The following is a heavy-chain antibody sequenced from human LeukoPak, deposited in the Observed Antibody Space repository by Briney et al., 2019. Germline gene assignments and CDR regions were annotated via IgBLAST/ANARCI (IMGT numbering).Heavy chain of an antibody. V-gene: IGHV3-48*01. CDR2: ISSSSSTI. CDR3: ARGLRSWDSDYYYYGMDV. D-gene: IGHD3-16*01. CDR1: GLTFSSYS. J-gene: IGHJ6*02. Sequence: GGSLRLSCAASGLTFSSYSMNWVRQAPGKGLEWVSYISSSSSTIYYADSVKGRFTISRENAKNSLYLQMNSLRAGDTAVYYCARGLRSWDSDYYYYGMDVWGQGTTATVSS.